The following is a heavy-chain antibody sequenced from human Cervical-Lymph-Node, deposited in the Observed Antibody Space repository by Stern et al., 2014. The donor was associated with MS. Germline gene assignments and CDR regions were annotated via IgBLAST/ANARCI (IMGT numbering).Heavy chain of an antibody. CDR2: INTGFGHT. Sequence: QVQLVQFGAEVKKPGASVKVSCKATGYTFTDYAMHWVCHAPGQRLEWTGLINTGFGHTKYSQKFQGRVTFTRDTSANTAYLELSSLRSEDTAVYYCAATPPVRPPLDPWGQGTLVIVSS. D-gene: IGHD2-8*01. CDR1: GYTFTDYA. V-gene: IGHV1-3*04. CDR3: AATPPVRPPLDP. J-gene: IGHJ5*02.